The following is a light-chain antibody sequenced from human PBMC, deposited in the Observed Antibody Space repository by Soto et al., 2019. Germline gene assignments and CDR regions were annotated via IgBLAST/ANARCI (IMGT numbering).Light chain of an antibody. V-gene: IGKV3-11*01. CDR1: QSVNNY. CDR3: QQRSIWPPLT. Sequence: EIVLTQSPATLSLSPGERATLSCRASQSVNNYLAWYQQKPGQAPRLLIYDASNRATGIPARFSGSRSGTAFTLTISSLEPEDFAVYYCQQRSIWPPLTFGGGTKVEIK. CDR2: DAS. J-gene: IGKJ4*01.